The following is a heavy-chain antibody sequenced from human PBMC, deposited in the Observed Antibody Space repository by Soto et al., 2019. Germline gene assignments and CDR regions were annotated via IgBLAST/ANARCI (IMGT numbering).Heavy chain of an antibody. D-gene: IGHD3-10*01. CDR3: ARANRLLWFGELLGWFDP. J-gene: IGHJ5*02. CDR2: IYYSGST. CDR1: GGSISSGVYY. Sequence: SGTLSLICTVSGGSISSGVYYWSWIRQHPGKGLEWIGYIYYSGSTYYNPSLKSRVTISVDTSKNQFSLKLSSVTAADTAVYYCARANRLLWFGELLGWFDPWGQGTLVTVSS. V-gene: IGHV4-31*03.